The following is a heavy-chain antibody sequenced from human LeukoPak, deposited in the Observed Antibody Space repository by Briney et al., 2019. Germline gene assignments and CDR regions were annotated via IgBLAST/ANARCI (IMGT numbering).Heavy chain of an antibody. CDR1: GGSISSYY. V-gene: IGHV4-59*01. D-gene: IGHD3-22*01. CDR3: ARIKYYYDSSGYARWYFDL. Sequence: SETLSLTCTVSGGSISSYYWSWIRQPPGKGLEWIGYIYYSGSTNYNPSLKSRVTISVDTSKNQFSLKLSSVTAADTAVYYCARIKYYYDSSGYARWYFDLWGRGTLVTVSS. CDR2: IYYSGST. J-gene: IGHJ2*01.